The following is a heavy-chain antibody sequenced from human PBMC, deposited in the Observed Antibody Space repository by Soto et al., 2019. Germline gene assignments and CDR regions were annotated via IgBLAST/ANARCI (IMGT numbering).Heavy chain of an antibody. J-gene: IGHJ5*02. Sequence: QVQLVQSGAEVKKPGASVKVSCKASGYAFSTYGMSWVRQAPGQGLEWMGWVSGYTVNRNYAQKFQHRVTMTTDTSTSTAYMELRSLRSDDTAVYFCARGAAAVWFDPWGQGTLVTVSS. D-gene: IGHD6-13*01. CDR3: ARGAAAVWFDP. V-gene: IGHV1-18*01. CDR1: GYAFSTYG. CDR2: VSGYTVNR.